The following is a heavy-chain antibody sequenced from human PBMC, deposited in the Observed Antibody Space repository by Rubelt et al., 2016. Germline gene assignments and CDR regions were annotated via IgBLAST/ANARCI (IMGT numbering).Heavy chain of an antibody. Sequence: QVQLQESGPGLVKPSETLSLTCTVPGGSISSYYWSWIRQPPGKGLGWIGYIYYSGSTNYNPPLKSRVTISVDTSKNQFSLKLSSVTAAETAVYYCAGGITIFGVASGYFDYWGQGTLVTVSS. CDR1: GGSISSYY. D-gene: IGHD3-3*01. V-gene: IGHV4-59*01. J-gene: IGHJ4*02. CDR2: IYYSGST. CDR3: AGGITIFGVASGYFDY.